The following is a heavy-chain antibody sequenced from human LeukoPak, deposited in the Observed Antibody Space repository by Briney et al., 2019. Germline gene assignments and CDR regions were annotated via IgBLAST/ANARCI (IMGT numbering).Heavy chain of an antibody. CDR1: GGTFSGYA. CDR2: IIPIFGTA. D-gene: IGHD1-20*01. V-gene: IGHV1-69*13. CDR3: ARDGELTGTTFGYYFDY. Sequence: SVKVSCKASGGTFSGYAISWVRQAPGQGLEWMGGIIPIFGTANYAQKFQGRVTITADESTSTAYMELSSLRSEDTAVYYCARDGELTGTTFGYYFDYWGQGTLVTVSS. J-gene: IGHJ4*02.